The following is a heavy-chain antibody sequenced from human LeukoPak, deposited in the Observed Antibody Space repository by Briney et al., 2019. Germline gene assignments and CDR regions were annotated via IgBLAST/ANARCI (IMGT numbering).Heavy chain of an antibody. D-gene: IGHD3-22*01. CDR3: AKDYYDSSGYYSSNY. J-gene: IGHJ4*02. V-gene: IGHV3-23*01. CDR2: ISGGGGST. Sequence: GGSLRLSCAASGFTFSGYAMSWVRQAPGKGLEWVSAISGGGGSTYYADSVKGRFTISRDNSKNTLYLQMNSLRAEDTAVYYCAKDYYDSSGYYSSNYWGQGTLVTVSS. CDR1: GFTFSGYA.